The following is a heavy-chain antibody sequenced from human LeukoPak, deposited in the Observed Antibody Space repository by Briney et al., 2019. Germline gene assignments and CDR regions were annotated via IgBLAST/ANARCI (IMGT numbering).Heavy chain of an antibody. J-gene: IGHJ4*02. CDR2: ISGSGGST. Sequence: PGGSLRLSCAASGFTFSSYAMSWVRQAPGKGLEWVSAISGSGGSTYYADSVKGRFTISRDNSKNTLYLQMNSLRAEDTAVYYCAKDGCGGLRLGELSAFDYWGQGTLVTVSS. CDR1: GFTFSSYA. D-gene: IGHD3-16*02. CDR3: AKDGCGGLRLGELSAFDY. V-gene: IGHV3-23*01.